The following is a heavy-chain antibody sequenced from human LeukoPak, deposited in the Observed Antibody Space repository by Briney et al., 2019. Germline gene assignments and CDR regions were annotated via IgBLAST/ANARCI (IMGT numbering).Heavy chain of an antibody. CDR3: ARVGPTVVTKAFDI. CDR2: IYTSGST. Sequence: SETLSLTCTVSGGSISSYYWSWIRQPAGKGLEWIGRIYTSGSTNYNPSLKSRVTISVDTSKNQFSLNLSSVTAADTAVYHCARVGPTVVTKAFDIWGQGTMVTVSS. J-gene: IGHJ3*02. V-gene: IGHV4-4*07. CDR1: GGSISSYY. D-gene: IGHD4-23*01.